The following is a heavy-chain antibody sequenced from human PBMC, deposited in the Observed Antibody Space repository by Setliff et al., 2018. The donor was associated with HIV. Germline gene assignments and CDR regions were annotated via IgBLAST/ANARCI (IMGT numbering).Heavy chain of an antibody. D-gene: IGHD3-22*01. V-gene: IGHV3-23*01. CDR3: VKVPGSGIVRYFDY. Sequence: WASVKVSCAASGFTFATYAMNWVRQAPGKGLEWVSTITDSGDSTYYADSVKGRFTISRDNSKNTLYLQMNSLTDADTALYYCVKVPGSGIVRYFDYWGQGTLVTVSS. CDR2: ITDSGDST. CDR1: GFTFATYA. J-gene: IGHJ4*02.